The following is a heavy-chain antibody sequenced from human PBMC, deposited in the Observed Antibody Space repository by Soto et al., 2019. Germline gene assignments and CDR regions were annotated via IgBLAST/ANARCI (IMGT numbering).Heavy chain of an antibody. CDR1: GFTFTSSA. Sequence: SVKVSCKASGFTFTSSAVQWVRQARGQRLEWIGWIVVGSGNTNYAQKFQERVTITRDMSTSTAYMELSSLRSEDTAVYYCAAGGGSSSWFDPWGQGTLVTVSS. CDR3: AAGGGSSSWFDP. J-gene: IGHJ5*02. CDR2: IVVGSGNT. D-gene: IGHD6-13*01. V-gene: IGHV1-58*01.